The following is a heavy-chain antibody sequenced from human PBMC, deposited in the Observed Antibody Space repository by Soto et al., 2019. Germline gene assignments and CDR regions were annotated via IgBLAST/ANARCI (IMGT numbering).Heavy chain of an antibody. CDR1: GGTFSSYA. Sequence: QVQLVQSGAEVKKPGSSVKVSCKASGGTFSSYAISWVRQAPGQGLEWMGGIIPIFGTANYAQKFQGRVTITADKSTSTAYMELSSLRSEDTAVYYCARGYYYDSSGYYTMFSAVDIWGQGTMVTVSS. J-gene: IGHJ3*02. CDR2: IIPIFGTA. V-gene: IGHV1-69*06. D-gene: IGHD3-22*01. CDR3: ARGYYYDSSGYYTMFSAVDI.